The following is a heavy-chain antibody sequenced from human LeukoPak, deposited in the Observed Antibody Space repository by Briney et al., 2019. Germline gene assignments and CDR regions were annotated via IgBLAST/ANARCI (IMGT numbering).Heavy chain of an antibody. V-gene: IGHV1-8*01. CDR1: EYTFTSYD. J-gene: IGHJ4*02. D-gene: IGHD2-8*01. Sequence: ASVKVSCKASEYTFTSYDINWVRQATGQGLEWMGWMNPNSGNTGYAQKFQGRVTMTRNTSISTAYMELSSLRSEDTAVYYCARDDAYCTNGVCDFDYWGQGTLVTVSS. CDR3: ARDDAYCTNGVCDFDY. CDR2: MNPNSGNT.